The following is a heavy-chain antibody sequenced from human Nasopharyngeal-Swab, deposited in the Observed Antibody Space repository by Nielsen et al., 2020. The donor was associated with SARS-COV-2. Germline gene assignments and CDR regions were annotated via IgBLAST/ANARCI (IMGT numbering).Heavy chain of an antibody. CDR3: ARGGNWQFDS. CDR2: INHSGST. Sequence: SETLSLTCAVYGGSFSGYYWSWIRQPPGKGLEWIGEINHSGSTNYNPSLKSRVTISVDTSKNQFSLKLSSVTAADTAVYYCARGGNWQFDSWGQGTLVTVSS. J-gene: IGHJ4*02. D-gene: IGHD1-1*01. CDR1: GGSFSGYY. V-gene: IGHV4-34*01.